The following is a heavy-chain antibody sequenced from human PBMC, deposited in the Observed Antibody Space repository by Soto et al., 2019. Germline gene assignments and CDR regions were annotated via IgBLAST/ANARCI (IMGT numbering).Heavy chain of an antibody. CDR3: ARDYYASGSLFY. V-gene: IGHV4-30-4*01. Sequence: TLSAACAVSGVSISIGDYDGGWIRQPPGKGLEWIGYISYTGYTYYNPSLQSRVTMSVDTSKNHFSLKLTSVTAADTAVYYCARDYYASGSLFYWGQGTLVTVSS. D-gene: IGHD3-10*01. J-gene: IGHJ4*02. CDR1: GVSISIGDYD. CDR2: ISYTGYT.